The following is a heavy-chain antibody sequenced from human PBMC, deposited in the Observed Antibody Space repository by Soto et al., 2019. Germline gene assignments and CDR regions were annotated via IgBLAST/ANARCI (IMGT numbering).Heavy chain of an antibody. CDR2: VIPVLGQA. CDR1: GGIFSTYA. J-gene: IGHJ4*02. V-gene: IGHV1-69*01. CDR3: ANVGGVGATPGADY. D-gene: IGHD1-26*01. Sequence: QVQLVQSGAEVKRPGSSVKVSCKASGGIFSTYAISWLRQAPGQGLEWMGAVIPVLGQAYYAQALQDRVIITVDDSTSKDYRELSRFTHKDPDVYFCANVGGVGATPGADYWGQGNLVTGCS.